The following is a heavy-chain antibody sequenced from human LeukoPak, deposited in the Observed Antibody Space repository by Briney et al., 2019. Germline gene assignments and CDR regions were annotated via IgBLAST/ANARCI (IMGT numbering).Heavy chain of an antibody. CDR3: ANDRSIAAAEFDY. CDR1: GFTFSTNY. J-gene: IGHJ4*02. V-gene: IGHV3-53*05. D-gene: IGHD6-13*01. CDR2: IYGGGST. Sequence: GGSLRLSCAASGFTFSTNYMSWVRQAPGKGLEWVSVIYGGGSTYYADSVKGRFTISRDNSKNTLSLQMNSLRAEDTAVYYCANDRSIAAAEFDYWGQGTLVTVSS.